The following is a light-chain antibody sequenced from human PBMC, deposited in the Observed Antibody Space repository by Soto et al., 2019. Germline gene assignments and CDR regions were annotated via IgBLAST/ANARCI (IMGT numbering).Light chain of an antibody. CDR3: TSYTSDSSEL. J-gene: IGLJ2*01. V-gene: IGLV2-14*03. Sequence: QSVLTQPASVSGSPGQSVTISCTGTSSDIGGYRYVSWYQQRPGKAPKLMIHDVTNRPSGVSDRFSGSKSGNTASLTISGLQAEDEADYYCTSYTSDSSELFGGGTKLTVL. CDR1: SSDIGGYRY. CDR2: DVT.